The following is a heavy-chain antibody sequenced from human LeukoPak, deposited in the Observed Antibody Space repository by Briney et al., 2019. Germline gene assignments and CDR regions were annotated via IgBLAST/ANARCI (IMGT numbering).Heavy chain of an antibody. CDR1: GYSFTSYW. Sequence: GESLKISCKGSGYSFTSYWIGWVRQMPGKGLEWVVITYPGDSDTRYSPSFQGQVTISADKSISTAYLQWSSLKASDTAMYYCASSSGGDSASYYYGMDVWGQGTTVTVSS. CDR3: ASSSGGDSASYYYGMDV. J-gene: IGHJ6*02. D-gene: IGHD2-21*02. CDR2: TYPGDSDT. V-gene: IGHV5-51*01.